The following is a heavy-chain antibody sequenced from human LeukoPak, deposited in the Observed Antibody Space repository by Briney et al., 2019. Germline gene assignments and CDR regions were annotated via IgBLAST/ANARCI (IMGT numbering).Heavy chain of an antibody. CDR2: IYYSGST. CDR3: ARPYYYDSSGTVMDV. J-gene: IGHJ6*03. CDR1: GGSISSSSYY. D-gene: IGHD3-22*01. V-gene: IGHV4-39*07. Sequence: SETLSLTCTVSGGSISSSSYYWGWIRQPPGKGLEWIGRIYYSGSTHYNPSLKSRVTISVDTSKNQFSLKLSSVTAADTAVYYCARPYYYDSSGTVMDVWGKGTTVTVSS.